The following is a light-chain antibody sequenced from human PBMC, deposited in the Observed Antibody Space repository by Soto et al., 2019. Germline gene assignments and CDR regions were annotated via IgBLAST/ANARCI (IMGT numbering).Light chain of an antibody. CDR2: DVS. V-gene: IGLV2-14*01. CDR3: SSYTRSDTGV. J-gene: IGLJ2*01. Sequence: QSVLTQPASVSGSPGQSITISCTGTSSDVGGYNYVSWYQQHPAKAPKLIIYDVSNRPSGVSNRFSGSKSGNTASLTISGLQAEDEADYYCSSYTRSDTGVFGGGTKVTVL. CDR1: SSDVGGYNY.